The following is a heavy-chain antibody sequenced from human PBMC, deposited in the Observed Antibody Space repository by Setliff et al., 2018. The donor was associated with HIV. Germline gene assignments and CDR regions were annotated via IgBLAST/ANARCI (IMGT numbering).Heavy chain of an antibody. V-gene: IGHV1-3*01. D-gene: IGHD2-2*02. CDR1: GYTFTSYA. CDR2: INAGNGNT. CDR3: ATERYQLRYNSYYYYYGMDV. Sequence: ASVQVSCKASGYTFTSYAMHWVRQAPGQRLEWMGWINAGNGNTKYSEKFKGRVTITRDSSASTAYMELSSLTSEDTAVYYCATERYQLRYNSYYYYYGMDVWGQGTTVTVSS. J-gene: IGHJ6*02.